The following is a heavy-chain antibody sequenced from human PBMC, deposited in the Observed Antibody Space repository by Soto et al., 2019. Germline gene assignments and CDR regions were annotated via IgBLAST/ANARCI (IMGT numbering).Heavy chain of an antibody. D-gene: IGHD3-10*01. V-gene: IGHV3-74*01. J-gene: IGHJ4*02. CDR3: ASGGVAGSGTYYNDY. Sequence: EVQLVESGGGLVQPGGSLRLSCAASGFTFSSNWVHWVRQAPGKGLVWVSRINNDGSSTSYADSVKGRLTISRDNAKNTLSLQVNSLRDEDTAVYYCASGGVAGSGTYYNDYWGRGTLVTVSS. CDR1: GFTFSSNW. CDR2: INNDGSST.